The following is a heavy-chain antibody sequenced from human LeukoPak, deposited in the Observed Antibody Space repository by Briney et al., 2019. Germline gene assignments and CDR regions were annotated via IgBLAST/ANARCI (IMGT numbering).Heavy chain of an antibody. V-gene: IGHV3-7*01. CDR3: ATISGVPEY. CDR2: INQDGSAK. J-gene: IGHJ4*02. CDR1: GFTFSDYY. D-gene: IGHD1-20*01. Sequence: AGGSLRLSCAASGFTFSDYYMSWIRQAPGKGLEWVANINQDGSAKYYVDSLKGRFTISRDNARNSVYLQMNSLRDEDTAVYYCATISGVPEYWGQGTLVTVSS.